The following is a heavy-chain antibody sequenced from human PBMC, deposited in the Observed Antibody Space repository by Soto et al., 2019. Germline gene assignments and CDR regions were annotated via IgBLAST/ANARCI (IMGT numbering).Heavy chain of an antibody. CDR2: IIPIFGTA. V-gene: IGHV1-69*06. Sequence: QVQLVQSGAEVKKPGSSVKVSCKASGGTFSSYAISWVRQAPGHGLEWMGGIIPIFGTANYAQKFQGRVTITADKSTSTGDMELSSLRSEDTAVYYCTTAPGDTGLYYYYGMDVWGQGTTVTVSS. D-gene: IGHD1-26*01. CDR1: GGTFSSYA. CDR3: TTAPGDTGLYYYYGMDV. J-gene: IGHJ6*02.